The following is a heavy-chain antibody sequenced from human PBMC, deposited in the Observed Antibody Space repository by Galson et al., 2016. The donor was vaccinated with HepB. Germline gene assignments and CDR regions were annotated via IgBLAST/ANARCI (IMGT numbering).Heavy chain of an antibody. CDR3: ARGRYYDFWSGYYAGIDY. D-gene: IGHD3-3*01. Sequence: SLRLSCAASGFSFGSFAMSWVRQAPGRGLEWIASISGSADHTYYADSVKGRFTISRDNSKNTLYLQMNSLRVEDTAVYYCARGRYYDFWSGYYAGIDYRGQGTLVTVSS. J-gene: IGHJ4*02. CDR2: ISGSADHT. V-gene: IGHV3-23*01. CDR1: GFSFGSFA.